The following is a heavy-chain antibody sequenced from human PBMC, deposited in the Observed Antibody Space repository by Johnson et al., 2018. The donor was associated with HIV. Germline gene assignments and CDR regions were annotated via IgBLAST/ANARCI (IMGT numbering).Heavy chain of an antibody. Sequence: QMLLVESGGGLVQPGGSLRLSCAASGFTFSDYYMSWIRQAPGKGLEWISYISSSGSTIYYADSVKGRFTISRDNSKNTLYLQMNSLRAEDTAVYFCARDLVVGDHSTPLTHAFDIWGQGTMVTVSS. CDR3: ARDLVVGDHSTPLTHAFDI. D-gene: IGHD1-26*01. V-gene: IGHV3-11*04. CDR2: ISSSGSTI. J-gene: IGHJ3*02. CDR1: GFTFSDYY.